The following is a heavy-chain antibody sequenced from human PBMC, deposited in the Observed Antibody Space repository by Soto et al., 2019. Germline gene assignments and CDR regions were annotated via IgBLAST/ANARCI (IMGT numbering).Heavy chain of an antibody. D-gene: IGHD5-12*01. Sequence: SETLSLTCTVSGGSISSYYWSWIRQPPGKGLEWIGYIYYSGSTKYNPSLKSRVTISLDTSKNQFSLKVSSATAADTAVYYCAAEYSGGGYDLSMGFYYWGQGTLVTVSS. J-gene: IGHJ4*02. V-gene: IGHV4-59*08. CDR2: IYYSGST. CDR3: AAEYSGGGYDLSMGFYY. CDR1: GGSISSYY.